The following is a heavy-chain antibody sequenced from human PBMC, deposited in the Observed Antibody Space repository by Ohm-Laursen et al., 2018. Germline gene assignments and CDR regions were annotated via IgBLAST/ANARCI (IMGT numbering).Heavy chain of an antibody. Sequence: SLRLSCAASGFIVTSAYMSWVRQAPGKGLEWVSGITWNSGTITYADSVKGRFTISRDNAKNSLYLQMNSLRAEDTALYYCAKMVGAWDFFDYWGQGTLVSVSS. J-gene: IGHJ4*02. CDR2: ITWNSGTI. CDR3: AKMVGAWDFFDY. CDR1: GFIVTSAY. V-gene: IGHV3-9*01. D-gene: IGHD1-26*01.